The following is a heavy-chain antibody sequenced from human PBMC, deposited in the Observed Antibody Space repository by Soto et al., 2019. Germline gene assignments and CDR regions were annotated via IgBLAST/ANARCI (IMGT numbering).Heavy chain of an antibody. CDR2: ITGSGGST. CDR1: GFTFGNFA. CDR3: ARDMKVVAATVDY. D-gene: IGHD2-15*01. Sequence: GGSLRLSCAASGFTFGNFAMNWVRQAPGKGLEWVSVITGSGGSTYYADSVKGRFTISRDTSKNTLFLQMNSLRAEDTAVYYCARDMKVVAATVDYWGQGTLVTVSS. J-gene: IGHJ4*02. V-gene: IGHV3-23*01.